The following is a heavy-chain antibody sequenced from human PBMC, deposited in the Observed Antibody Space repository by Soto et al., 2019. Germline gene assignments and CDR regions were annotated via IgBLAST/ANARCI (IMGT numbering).Heavy chain of an antibody. V-gene: IGHV1-69*13. Sequence: SVKVSWKASGGTFSSYAISWVRQAPGQGLEWMGGIIPIFGTANYAQKFQGRVTITADESTSTAYMELSSLRSEDTAVYYCARLAPADYYDSSGYLLDAFDIWG. CDR3: ARLAPADYYDSSGYLLDAFDI. J-gene: IGHJ3*02. D-gene: IGHD3-22*01. CDR2: IIPIFGTA. CDR1: GGTFSSYA.